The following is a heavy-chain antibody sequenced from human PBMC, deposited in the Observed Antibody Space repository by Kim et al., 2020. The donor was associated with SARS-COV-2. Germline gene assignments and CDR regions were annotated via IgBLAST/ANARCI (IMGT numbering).Heavy chain of an antibody. D-gene: IGHD6-13*01. J-gene: IGHJ5*02. CDR1: GDSVSSNSAA. CDR3: ASAPGYSSSWYAQRYNWFDP. V-gene: IGHV6-1*01. CDR2: TYYRSKWYN. Sequence: SQTLSLTCAISGDSVSSNSAAWNWIRQSPSRGLEWLGRTYYRSKWYNDYAVSVKSRITINPDTSKNQFSLQLNSVTPEDTAVYYCASAPGYSSSWYAQRYNWFDPWGQGTLVTVSS.